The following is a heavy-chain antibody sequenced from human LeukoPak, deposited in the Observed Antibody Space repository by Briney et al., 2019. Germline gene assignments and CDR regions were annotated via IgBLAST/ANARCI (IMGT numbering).Heavy chain of an antibody. CDR1: GFTFDTYP. Sequence: GGSLRLSCAAAGFTFDTYPMNWVRQAPGRGLEWISYISSNRDTIYYAASVKGRFTISRDNARYSLYLQMNSLRAEDTAVYDCARDPYSGSYGDYYYYYMDVWGKGTTVTISS. CDR2: ISSNRDTI. V-gene: IGHV3-48*01. D-gene: IGHD1-26*01. CDR3: ARDPYSGSYGDYYYYYMDV. J-gene: IGHJ6*03.